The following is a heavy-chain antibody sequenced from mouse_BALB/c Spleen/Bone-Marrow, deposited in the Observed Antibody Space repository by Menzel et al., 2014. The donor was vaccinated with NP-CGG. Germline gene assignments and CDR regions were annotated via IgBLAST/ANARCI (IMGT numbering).Heavy chain of an antibody. D-gene: IGHD4-1*01. CDR2: IHPGDGST. CDR3: ARKENWAYAMDY. V-gene: IGHV1S56*01. J-gene: IGHJ4*01. CDR1: GYTFTSYY. Sequence: VKLMESGPELVKPGASVKMSCKASGYTFTSYYIHWVKQRPGQGLEWIGWIHPGDGSTKYNEKFKGKTTLTADKSSSTAYMLLSSLTSEDSAIYFCARKENWAYAMDYWGQGTSVTVSS.